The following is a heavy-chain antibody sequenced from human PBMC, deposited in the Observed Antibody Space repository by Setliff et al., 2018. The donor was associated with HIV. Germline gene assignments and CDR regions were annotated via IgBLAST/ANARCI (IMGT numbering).Heavy chain of an antibody. J-gene: IGHJ3*02. CDR2: IYTNGRT. CDR1: GDSISRDFYY. V-gene: IGHV4-61*09. CDR3: ARNDAFDI. Sequence: PSETLSLTCTVSGDSISRDFYYWNWIRQPAGKGLEWIGHIYTNGRTHYNPSIKSRVTISMDTSKNQFSLKLSSVTAADTAVYYCARNDAFDIWGQGTLVTVSS.